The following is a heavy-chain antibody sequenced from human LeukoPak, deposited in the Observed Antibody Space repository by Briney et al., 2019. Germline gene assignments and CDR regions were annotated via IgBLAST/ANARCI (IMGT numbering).Heavy chain of an antibody. CDR1: GGSISSGDYY. D-gene: IGHD3-22*01. CDR2: IYYSGST. CDR3: ASAYDRSGYLTEFDP. Sequence: SGTLSLTCTVSGGSISSGDYYWSWIRQPPEKGLEWIGYIYYSGSTYYNPSLKSRVTISVDMSKNQFSLKLSSVTAADTAMYYCASAYDRSGYLTEFDPWGQGTLVTVSS. V-gene: IGHV4-30-4*01. J-gene: IGHJ5*02.